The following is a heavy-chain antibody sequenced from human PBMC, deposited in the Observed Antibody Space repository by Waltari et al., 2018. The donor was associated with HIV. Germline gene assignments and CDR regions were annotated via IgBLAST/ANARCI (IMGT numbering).Heavy chain of an antibody. CDR2: LYSTGTT. J-gene: IGHJ3*02. V-gene: IGHV4-39*01. D-gene: IGHD2-8*02. CDR3: ARLSETGGITFGSAFDI. Sequence: QLHLQESGPGLVKPPETLSLTCTVSGGSIRSSSHYWGWVRQAPGKGLVWIGSLYSTGTTHYTPSLKSRVSMSVDTSNNQFSLNLDSVTAADTALYYCARLSETGGITFGSAFDIWGQGTMVTASS. CDR1: GGSIRSSSHY.